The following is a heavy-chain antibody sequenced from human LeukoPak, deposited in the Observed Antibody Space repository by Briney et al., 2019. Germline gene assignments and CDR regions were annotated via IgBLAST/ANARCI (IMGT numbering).Heavy chain of an antibody. Sequence: GRSLRLSCAASGFTFDDYAMHWVRQAPGKGLAWVSGISWNSGSIGYADSVKGRFTISRDNAKNSLYLQMNSLRAEDTALYYCAKAPGSSIAASYYFDDWGQGTLVTVSA. CDR2: ISWNSGSI. J-gene: IGHJ4*02. D-gene: IGHD6-6*01. CDR1: GFTFDDYA. CDR3: AKAPGSSIAASYYFDD. V-gene: IGHV3-9*01.